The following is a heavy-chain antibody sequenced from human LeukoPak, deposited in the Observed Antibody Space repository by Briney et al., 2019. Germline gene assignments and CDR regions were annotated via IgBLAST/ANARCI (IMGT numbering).Heavy chain of an antibody. Sequence: PSETLSLTCTVSGASVSSYYWSWIRQPPGKGLEWIGYIYYSGSTYYNPSLKSRVTISVDRSKNQFSLKLSSVTAADTAVYYCARSYGSGSYYNLNWFDPWGQGTLVTVSS. CDR3: ARSYGSGSYYNLNWFDP. V-gene: IGHV4-59*02. J-gene: IGHJ5*02. CDR1: GASVSSYY. D-gene: IGHD3-10*01. CDR2: IYYSGST.